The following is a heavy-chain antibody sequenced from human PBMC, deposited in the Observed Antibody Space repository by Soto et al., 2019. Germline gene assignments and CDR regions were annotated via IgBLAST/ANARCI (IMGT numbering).Heavy chain of an antibody. CDR3: ARDNSGYDWSNFDY. D-gene: IGHD5-12*01. CDR2: IYYSGST. Sequence: SETLSLTCTVSGGSISSYYWSWIRQPPGKGLEWIGYIYYSGSTNYNPSLKSRVTISVDTSKNQFSLKLSSVTAADTAVYYCARDNSGYDWSNFDYWGQGTLVTVSS. V-gene: IGHV4-59*12. CDR1: GGSISSYY. J-gene: IGHJ4*02.